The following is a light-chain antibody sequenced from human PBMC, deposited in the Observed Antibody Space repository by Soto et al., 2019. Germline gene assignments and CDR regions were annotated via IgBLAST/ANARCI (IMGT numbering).Light chain of an antibody. Sequence: EIGLTQSKGTLSLSPGERATLSCRASQSVSRNNLVWYQQRPGQPPRLLIYGASSRATGIPDRFSGSGSGTDFSLTISRLEPEDFAVYYCQEHASIFGQGTLLEN. V-gene: IGKV3-20*01. CDR3: QEHASI. J-gene: IGKJ5*01. CDR2: GAS. CDR1: QSVSRNN.